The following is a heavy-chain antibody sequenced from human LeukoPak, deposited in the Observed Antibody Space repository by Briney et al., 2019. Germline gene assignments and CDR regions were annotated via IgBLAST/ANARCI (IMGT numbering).Heavy chain of an antibody. CDR3: ATDGRSSGWYGFDY. Sequence: PGGSLRLSCAASGFTFSTYSMNGVRQAPGKGLEWVSSITSPVGRMYYADSLKGRITSSRDNARSTLYLQMNSLRAEDTAVYYCATDGRSSGWYGFDYWGQGILVTVSS. CDR2: ITSPVGRM. CDR1: GFTFSTYS. V-gene: IGHV3-21*01. J-gene: IGHJ4*02. D-gene: IGHD6-19*01.